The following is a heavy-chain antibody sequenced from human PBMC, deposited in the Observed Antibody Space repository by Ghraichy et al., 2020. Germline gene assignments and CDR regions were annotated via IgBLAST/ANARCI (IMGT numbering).Heavy chain of an antibody. J-gene: IGHJ4*02. Sequence: SETLSLTCSVSGGSISSSSFYWGWIRQPPGKGLEWIGSIYYGGTTYYNPSLKSRLTISVDKSKNQFSLNLSSVTAADTAVYYCASHGWDDSSSSNWGQGILVTVSS. CDR3: ASHGWDDSSSSN. D-gene: IGHD3-22*01. CDR1: GGSISSSSFY. V-gene: IGHV4-39*01. CDR2: IYYGGTT.